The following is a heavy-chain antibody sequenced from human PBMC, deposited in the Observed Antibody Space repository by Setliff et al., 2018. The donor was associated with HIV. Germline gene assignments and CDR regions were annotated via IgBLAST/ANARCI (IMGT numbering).Heavy chain of an antibody. D-gene: IGHD3-10*01. Sequence: SETLSLTCTVYGGFIKNSNYYWGWIRQPPGKGLEWIGNIHYSGSTYYNPSLESRVSISVDLSKNQFSLKLNSVTVADTAVYYCARTKGGSKHGSFWDSWGQGILVTVSS. CDR2: IHYSGST. V-gene: IGHV4-39*07. CDR3: ARTKGGSKHGSFWDS. J-gene: IGHJ5*02. CDR1: GGFIKNSNYY.